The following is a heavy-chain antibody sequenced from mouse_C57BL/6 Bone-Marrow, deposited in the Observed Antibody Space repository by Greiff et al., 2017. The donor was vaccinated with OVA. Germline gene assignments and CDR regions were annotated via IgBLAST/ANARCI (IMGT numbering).Heavy chain of an antibody. CDR3: ARAAEVATGYWYFDV. J-gene: IGHJ1*03. CDR2: IDPSDSYT. V-gene: IGHV1-50*01. CDR1: GYTFTSYW. Sequence: QVQLQQPGAELVKPGASVKLSCKASGYTFTSYWMQWVKQRPGQGLEWIGEIDPSDSYTNYNQKFKGKATLTVDTSSSTAYMQLSSLTSEDSAVYYCARAAEVATGYWYFDVWGTGTTVTVSS. D-gene: IGHD1-1*02.